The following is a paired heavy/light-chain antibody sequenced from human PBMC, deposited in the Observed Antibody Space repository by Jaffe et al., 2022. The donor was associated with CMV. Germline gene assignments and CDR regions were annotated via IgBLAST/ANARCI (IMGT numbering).Heavy chain of an antibody. Sequence: QVQLFQSGTEVKKPGASVKVSCKAFGYSFTGYYIHWVRQAPGQGLEWMGWINPNSDGTRYAQNFRGRVTMTRDTSISTAYMVLSSLRSDDTAMYYCARGYTTGWSYFDYWGQGTLVTVSS. J-gene: IGHJ4*02. D-gene: IGHD6-19*01. V-gene: IGHV1-2*02. CDR3: ARGYTTGWSYFDY. CDR1: GYSFTGYY. CDR2: INPNSDGT.
Light chain of an antibody. Sequence: SYVLTQPPSVSVAPGKTARITCGGNNIGSKSVHWYKQGPGQAPVLVIYYDDDRPSGISERFSGSNSENTATLTIRGVEAGDEADYYCQVWDSSTDAVFGGGTKLTVL. J-gene: IGLJ3*02. CDR3: QVWDSSTDAV. CDR2: YDD. V-gene: IGLV3-21*04. CDR1: NIGSKS.